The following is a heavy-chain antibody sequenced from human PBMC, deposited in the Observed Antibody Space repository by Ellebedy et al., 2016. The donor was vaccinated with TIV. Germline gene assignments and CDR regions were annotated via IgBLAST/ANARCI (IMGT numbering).Heavy chain of an antibody. V-gene: IGHV4-59*08. CDR1: GGSFSGYY. CDR3: ARRGRGGSYYGAIL. J-gene: IGHJ4*02. CDR2: IYYSGST. Sequence: SETLSLXCAVYGGSFSGYYWSWIRQPPGKGLEWIGYIYYSGSTNYNPSLKSRVTISVDTSKNQFSLKLSSVTAADTAVYYCARRGRGGSYYGAILWGQGTLVTVSS. D-gene: IGHD1-26*01.